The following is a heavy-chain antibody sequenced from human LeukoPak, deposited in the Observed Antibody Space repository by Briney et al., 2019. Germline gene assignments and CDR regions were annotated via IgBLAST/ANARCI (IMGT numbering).Heavy chain of an antibody. J-gene: IGHJ4*02. Sequence: ASVKVPCKASGYTFTSYAMNWVRQAPGQGLEWMGWINTNTGNPTYAQGFTGRFVFTLDTSVSTAYLQISSLKAEDTAVYYCASKIAVAGTIEDYWGQGTLVTVSS. D-gene: IGHD6-19*01. CDR2: INTNTGNP. CDR3: ASKIAVAGTIEDY. V-gene: IGHV7-4-1*02. CDR1: GYTFTSYA.